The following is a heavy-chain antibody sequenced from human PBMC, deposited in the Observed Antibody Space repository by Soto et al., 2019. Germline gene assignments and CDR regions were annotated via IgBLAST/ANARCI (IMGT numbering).Heavy chain of an antibody. J-gene: IGHJ6*02. V-gene: IGHV1-8*01. CDR1: GYTFTSYD. CDR2: MNPNSGNT. D-gene: IGHD6-13*01. Sequence: ASVEVSCKASGYTFTSYDINWARQATGQGLEWMGWMNPNSGNTGYAQKFQGRVIMTRNTSISTAYMELSSLRSEDTAVYYCARGLGQQLDHYYYYGMDVWGQGTTVTVSS. CDR3: ARGLGQQLDHYYYYGMDV.